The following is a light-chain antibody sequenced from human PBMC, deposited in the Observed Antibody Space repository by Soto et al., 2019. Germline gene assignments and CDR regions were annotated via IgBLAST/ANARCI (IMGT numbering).Light chain of an antibody. J-gene: IGKJ4*01. V-gene: IGKV1-5*03. CDR3: QKYHSAPLT. CDR1: QSISSW. Sequence: DIQMTQSPSTLSASVGDRVTITCRASQSISSWLAWYQQKPGKAPKRLIYKASSLESGGPSRFSGSGSGTDFTLTISSLQPEDVAAYYCQKYHSAPLTLGGGTKVDIK. CDR2: KAS.